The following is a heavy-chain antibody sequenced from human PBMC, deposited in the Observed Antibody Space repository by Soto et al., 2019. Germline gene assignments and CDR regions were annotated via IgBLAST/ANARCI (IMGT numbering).Heavy chain of an antibody. D-gene: IGHD1-26*01. J-gene: IGHJ4*01. V-gene: IGHV1-46*02. CDR1: GYSFNDYF. Sequence: ASVKVSCKTSGYSFNDYFIHWVRPAPGQGLEWMGIISPNADNTNYAQKFQGTVTVNWDTSTSTVYMEFRSLRSEDTAVYFCATQFGGSRVFANWG. CDR3: ATQFGGSRVFAN. CDR2: ISPNADNT.